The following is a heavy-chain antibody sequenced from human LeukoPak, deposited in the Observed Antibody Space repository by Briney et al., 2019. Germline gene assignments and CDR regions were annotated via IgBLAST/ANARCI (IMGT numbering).Heavy chain of an antibody. V-gene: IGHV4-4*07. CDR1: GGSINTYY. CDR3: ARAGPSGSWRNYYYMDV. CDR2: IDTSGST. Sequence: PSETLSLTCIVSGGSINTYYWSWVRRPAGKGLEWIGRIDTSGSTNYNPSLKSRVTMSVDTSKNQFALTLGSLTAADTAVYYCARAGPSGSWRNYYYMDVWGKGTTVTVSS. D-gene: IGHD1-26*01. J-gene: IGHJ6*03.